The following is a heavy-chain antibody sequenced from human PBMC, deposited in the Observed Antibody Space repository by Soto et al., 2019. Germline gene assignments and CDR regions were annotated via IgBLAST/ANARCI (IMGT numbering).Heavy chain of an antibody. Sequence: SESLSLTCAVCGGSFRGYYWTWIRQPPGTGLEWIGEINHSGSTNYNPSLKSRVTISVDTSKNQFSLKLTSVTAADTAVYYCARDKITGLFDYWGQRTLVTVSS. J-gene: IGHJ4*02. CDR3: ARDKITGLFDY. CDR2: INHSGST. CDR1: GGSFRGYY. V-gene: IGHV4-34*01. D-gene: IGHD2-8*02.